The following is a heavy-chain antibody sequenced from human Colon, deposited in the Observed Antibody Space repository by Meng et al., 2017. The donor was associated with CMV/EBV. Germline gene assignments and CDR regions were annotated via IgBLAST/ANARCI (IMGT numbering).Heavy chain of an antibody. D-gene: IGHD6-19*01. V-gene: IGHV4-59*01. CDR3: ARVGSSGWELAY. J-gene: IGHJ1*01. Sequence: ESLKISCTVSGGSISSYYWSWIRQPPGKGLEWIGYIYYSGSTNYNPSLKSRASISLDTSKNHFSLELSSVTAADTAVYYCARVGSSGWELAYWGQGVLVTVSS. CDR1: GGSISSYY. CDR2: IYYSGST.